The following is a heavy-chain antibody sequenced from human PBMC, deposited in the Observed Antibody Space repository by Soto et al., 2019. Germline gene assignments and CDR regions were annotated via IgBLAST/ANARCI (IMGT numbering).Heavy chain of an antibody. D-gene: IGHD6-6*01. CDR1: GYTFTSYA. J-gene: IGHJ5*02. CDR2: INAGNGNT. Sequence: RASVKVSCKASGYTFTSYAMHWVRQAPGQRLEWMGWINAGNGNTKYSQKFQGRVTITRDTSASTAYMELSSLRSEDTAVYYCASTYSSSSGVAWFDPWGQGTLVTVSS. CDR3: ASTYSSSSGVAWFDP. V-gene: IGHV1-3*01.